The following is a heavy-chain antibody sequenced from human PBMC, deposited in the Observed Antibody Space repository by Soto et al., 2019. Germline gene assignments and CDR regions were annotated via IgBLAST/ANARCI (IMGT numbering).Heavy chain of an antibody. V-gene: IGHV3-13*01. J-gene: IGHJ6*02. CDR1: GVIFSSHD. CDR2: IDTAGNT. CDR3: AREGLYGMDV. Sequence: GGALRLSCAASGVIFSSHDMQWLRQAKGKGLEWVSGIDTAGNTYYPDSVKGRFTISRENAKNSLYLQMNSLRAGGTAVYYFAREGLYGMDVWGQGTTVTVSS. D-gene: IGHD2-21*02.